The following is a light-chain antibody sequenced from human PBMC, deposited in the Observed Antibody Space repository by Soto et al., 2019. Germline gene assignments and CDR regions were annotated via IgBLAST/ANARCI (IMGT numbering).Light chain of an antibody. Sequence: LTQPPSVSGAPGQRVTISCTGSSSNIGAGYDVHWYQQLPGTAPKLLIYGNSNRPSGVPDRFSGSKSGTSASLAITGLQAEGEADYYCQSYDSSLSGYVVFGGGTKLTVL. V-gene: IGLV1-40*01. CDR2: GNS. CDR3: QSYDSSLSGYVV. CDR1: SSNIGAGYD. J-gene: IGLJ2*01.